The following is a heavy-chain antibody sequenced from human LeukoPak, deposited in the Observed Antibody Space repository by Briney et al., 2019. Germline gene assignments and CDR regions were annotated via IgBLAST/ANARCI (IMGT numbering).Heavy chain of an antibody. CDR2: IYYSGST. Sequence: SQTLSLTCTVSGGSISSGGYYWSWIRQHPGQGLEWIGYIYYSGSTYYNPSLKSRVTISVDTSKNQFSLKLSSVTAADTAVYYCARAPEWTYYFDYWGQGTLVTVSS. CDR1: GGSISSGGYY. V-gene: IGHV4-31*03. D-gene: IGHD3-3*01. CDR3: ARAPEWTYYFDY. J-gene: IGHJ4*02.